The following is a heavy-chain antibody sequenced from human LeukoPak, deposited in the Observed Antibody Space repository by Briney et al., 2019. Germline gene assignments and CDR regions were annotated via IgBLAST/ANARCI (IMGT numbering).Heavy chain of an antibody. D-gene: IGHD1-7*01. CDR2: IYPTDSDT. V-gene: IGHV5-51*01. CDR1: GYSFTSYW. Sequence: KTGESLKISCKGSGYSFTSYWIAWVRQMPGKGLEWMGIIYPTDSDTRYSPSFHGQVTMSADKSISTAYLQWSSLKASDTAMYYCARSSGKTRYNWNFGFDPWGQGTLVTVSS. J-gene: IGHJ5*02. CDR3: ARSSGKTRYNWNFGFDP.